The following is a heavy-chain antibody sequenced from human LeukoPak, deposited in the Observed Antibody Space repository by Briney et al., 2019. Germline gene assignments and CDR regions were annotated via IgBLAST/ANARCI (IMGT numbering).Heavy chain of an antibody. D-gene: IGHD6-13*01. CDR2: ISGSGSST. J-gene: IGHJ4*02. V-gene: IGHV3-23*01. Sequence: PGGSLRISCAASGFTFSSYAMSWVRQAPGKGLEWVSAISGSGSSTYNADSEKGRFTISRDNSKNTLYLQMNRLRAEDTAVYYCAKDSLPGYSSSWNYFDYWGQGTLVTVSS. CDR1: GFTFSSYA. CDR3: AKDSLPGYSSSWNYFDY.